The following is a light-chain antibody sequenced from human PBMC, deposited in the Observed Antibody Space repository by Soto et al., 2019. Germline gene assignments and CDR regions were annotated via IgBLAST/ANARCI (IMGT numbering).Light chain of an antibody. J-gene: IGLJ2*01. Sequence: QSALTQPASVSGSPGQSITISCTGTSSDVGGYNYVSWYQHHPGKAPKLMSYDVSNRPSGVSNRFSGSKSGNTASLTISGLQAEDEADYYCSSYTSSSTSVVFGGGTKLTVL. CDR1: SSDVGGYNY. CDR2: DVS. CDR3: SSYTSSSTSVV. V-gene: IGLV2-14*03.